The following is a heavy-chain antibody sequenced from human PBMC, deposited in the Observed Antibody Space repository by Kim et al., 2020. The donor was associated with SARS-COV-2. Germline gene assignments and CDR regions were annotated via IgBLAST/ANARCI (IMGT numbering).Heavy chain of an antibody. CDR3: ARDGAGGTQFDY. Sequence: DYAVSVKSRITITPATSKNRFSLQLNCVTPEDTAVYYCARDGAGGTQFDYWGQGTLVTVSS. D-gene: IGHD1-26*01. J-gene: IGHJ4*02. V-gene: IGHV6-1*01.